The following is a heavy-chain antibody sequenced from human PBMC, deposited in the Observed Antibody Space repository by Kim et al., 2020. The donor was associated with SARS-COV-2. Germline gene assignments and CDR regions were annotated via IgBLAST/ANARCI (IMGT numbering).Heavy chain of an antibody. Sequence: SETLSLTCTVSGGSISSGGYYWSWIRQHPGKGLEWIGYIDYSGSTYSNPSHKSRVTISVDTSKNQFSLKLSSVTAAGTAGYYCARIISMVRGVITHFDHWGQGTLVTVSS. D-gene: IGHD3-10*01. V-gene: IGHV4-31*03. CDR2: IDYSGST. CDR3: ARIISMVRGVITHFDH. J-gene: IGHJ4*02. CDR1: GGSISSGGYY.